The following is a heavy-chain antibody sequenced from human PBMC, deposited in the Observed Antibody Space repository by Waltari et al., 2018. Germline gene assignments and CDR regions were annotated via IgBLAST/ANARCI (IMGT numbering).Heavy chain of an antibody. D-gene: IGHD4-17*01. V-gene: IGHV4-34*01. CDR1: GESFTGYF. Sequence: QVQLQQWGAGLLKPSETLSLTCAVYGESFTGYFWSWIRQPPGTGLESIGEIRHSGSTNFNPSLKNRVTISVDTSKNQFSLKLSSVTAADAAVYFCARGPMLDYGDNSGHYYYGLDVWGQGTTVIVSS. J-gene: IGHJ6*02. CDR2: IRHSGST. CDR3: ARGPMLDYGDNSGHYYYGLDV.